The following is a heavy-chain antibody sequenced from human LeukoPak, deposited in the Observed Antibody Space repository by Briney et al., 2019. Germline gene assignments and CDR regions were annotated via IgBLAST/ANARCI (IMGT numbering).Heavy chain of an antibody. CDR2: ISGSGGST. V-gene: IGHV3-23*01. J-gene: IGHJ2*01. CDR1: GFTFSSYS. Sequence: GGSLRLSCAASGFTFSSYSMNWVRQAPGKGLEWVSAISGSGGSTYYADSVKGRFTISRDNSKNTLYLQMNSLRAEDTAVYYCAKDQWGITMVRAVPDWYFDLWGRGTLVTVSS. CDR3: AKDQWGITMVRAVPDWYFDL. D-gene: IGHD3-10*01.